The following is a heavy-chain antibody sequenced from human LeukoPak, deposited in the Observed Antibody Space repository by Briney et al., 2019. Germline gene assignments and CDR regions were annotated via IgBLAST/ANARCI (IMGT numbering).Heavy chain of an antibody. V-gene: IGHV3-7*01. D-gene: IGHD3-10*01. CDR3: ARSGFGELFFRAFDI. Sequence: QSGGSLRLSCAASGFTFSSYWMSWVRQAPGKGLEWVANIKQDGSEKYYVDSVKGRFTISRDNAKNSLYLQMNSLRAEDTAVYSCARSGFGELFFRAFDIWGQGTMVTVSS. CDR2: IKQDGSEK. CDR1: GFTFSSYW. J-gene: IGHJ3*02.